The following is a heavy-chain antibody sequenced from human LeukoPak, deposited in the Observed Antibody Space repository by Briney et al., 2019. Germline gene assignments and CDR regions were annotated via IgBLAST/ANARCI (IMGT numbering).Heavy chain of an antibody. D-gene: IGHD1/OR15-1a*01. J-gene: IGHJ4*02. CDR2: IKYDGSEK. CDR1: GLSFSGQW. V-gene: IGHV3-7*01. Sequence: GGSLRLSCTASGLSFSGQWMNWVRQSPGQGLEWVADIKYDGSEKYYVDSVKGRFTISREDAKNSLSLQMDSVRPEDTAVYYCAFNNNFKYWGQGTLVIVSS. CDR3: AFNNNFKY.